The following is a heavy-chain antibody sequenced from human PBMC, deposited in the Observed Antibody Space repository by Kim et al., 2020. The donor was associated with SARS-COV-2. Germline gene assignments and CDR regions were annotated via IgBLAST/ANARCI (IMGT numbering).Heavy chain of an antibody. V-gene: IGHV3-23*01. CDR2: ISGSGGST. D-gene: IGHD3-10*01. J-gene: IGHJ4*02. Sequence: GGSLRLSCAASGFTFSSYAMSWVHQAPGKGLEWVSAISGSGGSTYYADSVKGRFTISRDNSKNTLYLQMNSLRAEDTAVYYCAKDRSRFLQGDFDYWGQGTLVTVSS. CDR3: AKDRSRFLQGDFDY. CDR1: GFTFSSYA.